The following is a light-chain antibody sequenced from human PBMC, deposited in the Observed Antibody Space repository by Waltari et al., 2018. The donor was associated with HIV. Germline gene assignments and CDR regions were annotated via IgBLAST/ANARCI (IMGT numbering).Light chain of an antibody. V-gene: IGKV1-39*01. CDR2: AAS. J-gene: IGKJ1*01. Sequence: DIQMTQSTSSLSASVGDRVTITCRASQSISSYLNWYQQKPGKAPKVLIYAASSLQSGVPSRFSGSGSGTDFTLTITSLQPEDFATYYCQQSYTTPRTFGQGTKVEIK. CDR3: QQSYTTPRT. CDR1: QSISSY.